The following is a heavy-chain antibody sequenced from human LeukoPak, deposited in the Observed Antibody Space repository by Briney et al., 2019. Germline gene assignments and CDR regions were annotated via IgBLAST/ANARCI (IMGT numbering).Heavy chain of an antibody. CDR2: ISYDGSGK. J-gene: IGHJ4*02. D-gene: IGHD3-3*01. CDR3: ARERTGYYIVY. CDR1: GFTFSNYA. Sequence: GGSLRLSCAASGFTFSNYAMHWVRQAPGKGLEWVALISYDGSGKYYSDSVKGRFTISRDSSGNTLYLQMNSLRAEDTAIYYCARERTGYYIVYWGQGTLVTVSS. V-gene: IGHV3-30*04.